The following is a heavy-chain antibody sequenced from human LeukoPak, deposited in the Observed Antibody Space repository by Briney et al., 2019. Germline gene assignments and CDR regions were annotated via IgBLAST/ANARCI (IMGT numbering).Heavy chain of an antibody. D-gene: IGHD6-19*01. J-gene: IGHJ4*02. V-gene: IGHV4-39*01. Sequence: PSETLSLTCTVSGGSISSSSYYWGWIRQPPGTGLEWIGSIYYSGSTYYNPSLKSRVTISVDTSKNQFSLKLSSVTAADTAVYYCARRWAVAGPAFDYWGQGTLVTVSS. CDR3: ARRWAVAGPAFDY. CDR2: IYYSGST. CDR1: GGSISSSSYY.